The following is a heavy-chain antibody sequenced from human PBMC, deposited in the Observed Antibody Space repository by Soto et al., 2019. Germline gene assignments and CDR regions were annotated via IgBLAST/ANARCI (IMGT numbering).Heavy chain of an antibody. CDR2: IHWNAVDI. J-gene: IGHJ6*02. D-gene: IGHD3-9*01. V-gene: IGHV3-20*04. CDR3: ARDMIGDILPTYYKVYYYAMDV. CDR1: GFSLDDYG. Sequence: PGGSLGLSCEVSGFSLDDYGMSWVRQAPGKGLEWVSSIHWNAVDIGYADSVKGRFVISRDNAKNSLYLQMNSLRAEDTALYYCARDMIGDILPTYYKVYYYAMDVWGQGTTVTVSS.